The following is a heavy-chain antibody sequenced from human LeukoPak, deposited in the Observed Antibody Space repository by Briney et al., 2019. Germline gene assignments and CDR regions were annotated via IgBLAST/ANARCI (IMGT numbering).Heavy chain of an antibody. CDR2: IYYSGST. Sequence: SETLSLTCTVSGGSISSYYWSWIRQPPGKGLEWIGYIYYSGSTNYNPSLKSRVTISVDTSKNQFSLKLSSVTAADTAVYYCARSVWAYYYDSSGSNWFDPWGQGTLVTVSS. V-gene: IGHV4-59*08. CDR1: GGSISSYY. J-gene: IGHJ5*02. CDR3: ARSVWAYYYDSSGSNWFDP. D-gene: IGHD3-22*01.